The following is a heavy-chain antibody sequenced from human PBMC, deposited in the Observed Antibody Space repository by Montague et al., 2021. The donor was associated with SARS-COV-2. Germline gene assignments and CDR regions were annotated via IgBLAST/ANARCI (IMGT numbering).Heavy chain of an antibody. V-gene: IGHV4-4*08. Sequence: SETLSLTCTVSSDSINSYYWGWIRQPPGKRQERLGYVYSSGTTNYNSSLNSRIAISVDTSKNQFSLRLDSVTAADTAIYYCATLTQSNGDFWGQGALVTVS. CDR1: SDSINSYY. CDR3: ATLTQSNGDF. J-gene: IGHJ4*02. D-gene: IGHD4/OR15-4a*01. CDR2: VYSSGTT.